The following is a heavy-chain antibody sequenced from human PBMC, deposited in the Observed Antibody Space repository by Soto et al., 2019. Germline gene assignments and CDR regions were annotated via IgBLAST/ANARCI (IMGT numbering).Heavy chain of an antibody. V-gene: IGHV4-30-4*01. CDR1: GGSISSGDYY. J-gene: IGHJ4*02. Sequence: NPSETLSLTCTVSGGSISSGDYYWSWIRQPPGKGLEWIGYIYYSGSTYYNPSLKSRVTISVDTSKNQFSLKLSSVTAADTAVYYCAREYSSSIVFFDYWGQGTLVTAPQ. D-gene: IGHD6-6*01. CDR3: AREYSSSIVFFDY. CDR2: IYYSGST.